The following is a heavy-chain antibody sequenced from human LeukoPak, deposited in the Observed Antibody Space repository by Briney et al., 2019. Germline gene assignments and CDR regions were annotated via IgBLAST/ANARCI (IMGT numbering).Heavy chain of an antibody. CDR1: GGSFSGYY. V-gene: IGHV4-34*01. J-gene: IGHJ5*02. CDR2: INHSGST. CDR3: ARGQVKVLDFWSGLIHNWFDP. Sequence: SETLSLTCAVYGGSFSGYYWSWIRQPPGKGLEWIGEINHSGSTNCNPSLKSRVTISVDTSKNQFSLKLSSVTAADTAVYYCARGQVKVLDFWSGLIHNWFDPWGQGTLVTVSS. D-gene: IGHD3-3*01.